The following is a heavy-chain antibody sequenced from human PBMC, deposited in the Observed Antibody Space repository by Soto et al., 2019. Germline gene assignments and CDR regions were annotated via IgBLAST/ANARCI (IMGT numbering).Heavy chain of an antibody. Sequence: HPGGSLRLSCAASGFTFSSYGMHWVRQAPGKGLEWVAVISYDGSNKYYADSVKGRFTISRDNSKNTLYLQMNSLRAEDTAVYYFAKDVVVGPTTGFGDYFYYYGMDVWGQGTTVTVAS. J-gene: IGHJ6*02. D-gene: IGHD3-10*01. CDR2: ISYDGSNK. CDR3: AKDVVVGPTTGFGDYFYYYGMDV. CDR1: GFTFSSYG. V-gene: IGHV3-30*18.